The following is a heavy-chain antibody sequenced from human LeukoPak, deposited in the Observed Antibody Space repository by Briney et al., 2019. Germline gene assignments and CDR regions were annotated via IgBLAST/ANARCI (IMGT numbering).Heavy chain of an antibody. J-gene: IGHJ4*02. D-gene: IGHD2/OR15-2a*01. CDR1: GGSISNYY. Sequence: SETLSLICNVSGGSISNYYWNWPRQPAGKGLEWIGRIYASGSTNYNPSLKSRVTISMDKSKNHFSLNLKSVIAADTAFYYCARDFYGDDGHHPFDYWGQGILVTVSS. V-gene: IGHV4-4*07. CDR3: ARDFYGDDGHHPFDY. CDR2: IYASGST.